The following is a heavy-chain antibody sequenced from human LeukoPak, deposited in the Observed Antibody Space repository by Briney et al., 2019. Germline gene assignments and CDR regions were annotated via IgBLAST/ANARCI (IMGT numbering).Heavy chain of an antibody. D-gene: IGHD3-3*01. Sequence: PGGSLRLSCAASGFSFSSYWMSWVRQAPGKGLEWVANIKQDGSEKYHVDSVKGRFTISRYNAKNSLYLQMNSLRAEDTAVYYCARESNDFWSGRRIDYWGQGTLVTVSS. V-gene: IGHV3-7*01. CDR3: ARESNDFWSGRRIDY. CDR2: IKQDGSEK. CDR1: GFSFSSYW. J-gene: IGHJ4*02.